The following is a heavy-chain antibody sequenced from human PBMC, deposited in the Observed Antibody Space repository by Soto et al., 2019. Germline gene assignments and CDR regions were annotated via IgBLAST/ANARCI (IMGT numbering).Heavy chain of an antibody. V-gene: IGHV3-23*01. CDR3: APHVSRSGGSCQYDAFAI. J-gene: IGHJ3*02. Sequence: EVQVLESGGGLVQPGGSLRLSCAGSGFTVSSHAMTWIRQAPGKGPEWVSTVTADGGTDYADSVKGRCAMSRDTSENTLYLQMNSLGAEDTTAYYCAPHVSRSGGSCQYDAFAIRGQGTMVTVSS. CDR2: VTADGGT. D-gene: IGHD2-15*01. CDR1: GFTVSSHA.